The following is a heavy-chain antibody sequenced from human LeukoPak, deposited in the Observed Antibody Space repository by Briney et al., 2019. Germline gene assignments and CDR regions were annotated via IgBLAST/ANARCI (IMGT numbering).Heavy chain of an antibody. CDR3: AKRPSDYGDYITYFDY. CDR2: ISDDGRNK. D-gene: IGHD4-17*01. J-gene: IGHJ4*02. Sequence: GGSLRVSCAASGFSFISYGMHWVCQAPGKGLEWVGVISDDGRNKKYADSVKGRFTISRDNSKDTLYLQMNSLRDEDTAVYYCAKRPSDYGDYITYFDYWGQGTLVTVPS. V-gene: IGHV3-30*18. CDR1: GFSFISYG.